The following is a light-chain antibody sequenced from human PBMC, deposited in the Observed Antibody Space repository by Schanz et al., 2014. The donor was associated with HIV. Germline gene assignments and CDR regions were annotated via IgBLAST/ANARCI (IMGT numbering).Light chain of an antibody. CDR2: GAS. CDR1: QSVSSN. V-gene: IGKV3D-15*01. J-gene: IGKJ4*01. CDR3: QQYNNWPPLT. Sequence: EIVMTQSPATVSVSPGERATLSCRASQSVSSNLAWHQQKPGRAPRLLIFGASNRATGIPARFSGSGSGTEFTLTISSLQSEDFAVYYCQQYNNWPPLTFGGGTKVEIK.